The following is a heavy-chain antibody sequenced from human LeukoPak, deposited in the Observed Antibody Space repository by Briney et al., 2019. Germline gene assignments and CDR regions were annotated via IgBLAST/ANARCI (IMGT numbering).Heavy chain of an antibody. Sequence: GGSLRLSCEASGFTFDDYAMHWVRQPLGKGLEWVSRISWDGDSTIYADSVKGRFTISRDNSKNTLYLQMNSLKTEDTAVYYCTTGPGYYDGSAYFDYWGQGTLVTVSS. J-gene: IGHJ4*02. D-gene: IGHD3-22*01. CDR2: ISWDGDST. CDR3: TTGPGYYDGSAYFDY. V-gene: IGHV3-43*01. CDR1: GFTFDDYA.